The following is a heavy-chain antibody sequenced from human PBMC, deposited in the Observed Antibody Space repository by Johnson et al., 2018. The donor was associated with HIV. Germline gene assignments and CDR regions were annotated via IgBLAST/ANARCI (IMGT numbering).Heavy chain of an antibody. Sequence: VQLVESGGGLVKPGGSLRLSCAASGFTFSDAWMNWVRQAPGKELEWVGRVKSKTDGGTTDYAAPVKGRFTISRDGSKNTLYLQMNSLRAEDTAVYYCATPQEGYSAFDIWGQGTMVTVSS. D-gene: IGHD2-15*01. J-gene: IGHJ3*02. CDR2: VKSKTDGGTT. V-gene: IGHV3-15*01. CDR1: GFTFSDAW. CDR3: ATPQEGYSAFDI.